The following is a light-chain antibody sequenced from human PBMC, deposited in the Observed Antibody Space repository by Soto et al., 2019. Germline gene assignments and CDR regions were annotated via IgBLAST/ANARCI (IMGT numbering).Light chain of an antibody. CDR1: SGYINYK. V-gene: IGLV9-49*01. J-gene: IGLJ1*01. CDR2: LGTGGIVG. Sequence: QLVLTQPPSASASLGASVTLTCTLSSGYINYKVDWSQQRPGKGPRFGMRLGTGGIVGSKGDGIPDRFSVLGSGLNRYLTIKNIQADDESDDYCGAVHGSGSHFVPVFGTGTKLTAL. CDR3: GAVHGSGSHFVPV.